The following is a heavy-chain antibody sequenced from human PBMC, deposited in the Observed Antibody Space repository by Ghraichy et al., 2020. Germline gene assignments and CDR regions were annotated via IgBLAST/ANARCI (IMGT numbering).Heavy chain of an antibody. D-gene: IGHD3-10*01. CDR3: ARDLVDYYYFGMDV. CDR2: IYHSGST. CDR1: GDSIISTNW. J-gene: IGHJ6*01. V-gene: IGHV4-4*02. Sequence: SETLSLTCTVSGDSIISTNWWSWVRQPPGKGLEWIGGIYHSGSTDYNPSLKSRITISVDKSKNQFSLKLTSVTAADTAVYYCARDLVDYYYFGMDVWGPGTTGTVSA.